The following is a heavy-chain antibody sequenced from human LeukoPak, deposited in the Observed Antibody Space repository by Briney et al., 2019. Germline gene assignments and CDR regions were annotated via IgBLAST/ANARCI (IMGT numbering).Heavy chain of an antibody. CDR1: GGSFNGYS. Sequence: SETLTLTCAVYGGSFNGYSWGWIRQPPGKGLEWIGSVYYNGNTYYNPSLKSRVTISVDTSKNQFSLKLSSVTAADTAVYYCARAVVVVTAIPPYYYYYMDVWGKGTTVTVSS. V-gene: IGHV4-34*01. D-gene: IGHD2-21*02. CDR2: VYYNGNT. CDR3: ARAVVVVTAIPPYYYYYMDV. J-gene: IGHJ6*03.